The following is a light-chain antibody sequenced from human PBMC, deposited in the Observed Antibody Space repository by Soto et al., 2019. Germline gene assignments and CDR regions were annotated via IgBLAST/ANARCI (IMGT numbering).Light chain of an antibody. CDR2: AAS. Sequence: DIQMTQSPTSRSASVGDRVTITCRASQDIRNFVAWYQQKPGKAPKLLIYAASTLQSGVPSRFSGSGSGTGFTLTINSLQPEDVATYSCQKYSSVPVFGPGTKVEIK. J-gene: IGKJ3*01. CDR1: QDIRNF. V-gene: IGKV1-27*01. CDR3: QKYSSVPV.